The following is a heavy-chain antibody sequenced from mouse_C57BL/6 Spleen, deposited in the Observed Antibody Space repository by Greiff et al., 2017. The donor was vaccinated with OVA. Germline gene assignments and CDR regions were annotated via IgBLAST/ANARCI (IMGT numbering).Heavy chain of an antibody. CDR1: GFTFSSYT. J-gene: IGHJ4*01. V-gene: IGHV5-9*01. Sequence: EVQGVESGGGLVKPGGSLKLSCAASGFTFSSYTMSWVRQTPEKRLEWVATISGGGGNTYYPDSVKGRFTISKDNAKNTLYLQMSSLRSEDTALYYCARRGAYYGNYEGAMDYWGQGTSVTVSS. D-gene: IGHD2-1*01. CDR3: ARRGAYYGNYEGAMDY. CDR2: ISGGGGNT.